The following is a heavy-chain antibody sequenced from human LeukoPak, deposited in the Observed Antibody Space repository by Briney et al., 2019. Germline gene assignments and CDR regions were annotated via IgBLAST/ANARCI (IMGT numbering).Heavy chain of an antibody. V-gene: IGHV4-39*01. CDR2: IYYSGST. CDR3: ASQSHDSSGAFDY. J-gene: IGHJ4*02. Sequence: SETLSLTCTVSGGSISSSSYYWGWIRQPPGKGLEWIGSIYYSGSTYYNPSLKSRVTISVDTSKNQFSLKLSSVTAADTAVYYCASQSHDSSGAFDYWGQGTLVTVSS. D-gene: IGHD3-22*01. CDR1: GGSISSSSYY.